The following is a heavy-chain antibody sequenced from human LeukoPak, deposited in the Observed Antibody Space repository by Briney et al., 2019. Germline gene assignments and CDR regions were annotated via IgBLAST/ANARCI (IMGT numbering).Heavy chain of an antibody. V-gene: IGHV1-8*01. CDR1: GYTFTSYD. D-gene: IGHD6-13*01. CDR3: ARGKALAAAHWFDP. CDR2: MNPNSGNT. J-gene: IGHJ5*02. Sequence: GASVKVSCKASGYTFTSYDINWVRQATGQGLEWMGWMNPNSGNTGYAQKFQGRVTMTRSTSISTAYMELSSLRSEDTAVYYCARGKALAAAHWFDPWGQGTLVTVSS.